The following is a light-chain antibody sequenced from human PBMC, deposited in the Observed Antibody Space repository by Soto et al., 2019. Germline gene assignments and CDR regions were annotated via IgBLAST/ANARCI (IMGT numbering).Light chain of an antibody. J-gene: IGLJ1*01. V-gene: IGLV2-14*03. CDR2: DVS. Sequence: QSALTQPASGSGFPGQSITISCTGTSSDVGGYNYVSWYQHHPGKAPKLMIYDVSNRPSGVSNRFSGSKSGNTASLTISGLQPEDEADYYCSSYTTSNTRQIVLGTGTKVTVL. CDR3: SSYTTSNTRQIV. CDR1: SSDVGGYNY.